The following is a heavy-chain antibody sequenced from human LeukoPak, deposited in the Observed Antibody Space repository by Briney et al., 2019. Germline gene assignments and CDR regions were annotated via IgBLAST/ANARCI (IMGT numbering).Heavy chain of an antibody. Sequence: GGSLRLPCAASGFTFSSYSMNWVRQAPGKGLEWVSSISSSSSYIYYADSVKGRFTISRDNAKNSLYLQMNSLRAEDTAVYYCARDLNRYHYDSSGYYLDHDAFDIWGQGTMVTVSS. D-gene: IGHD3-22*01. CDR1: GFTFSSYS. CDR3: ARDLNRYHYDSSGYYLDHDAFDI. CDR2: ISSSSSYI. V-gene: IGHV3-21*01. J-gene: IGHJ3*02.